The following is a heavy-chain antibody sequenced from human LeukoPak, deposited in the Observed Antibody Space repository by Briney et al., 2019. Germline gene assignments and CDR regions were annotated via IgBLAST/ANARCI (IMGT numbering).Heavy chain of an antibody. CDR3: AKESGGFDY. V-gene: IGHV3-9*03. D-gene: IGHD4-23*01. CDR1: GFTFDDYA. CDR2: ISWNSGSI. Sequence: GGSLRLSCAASGFTFDDYAMHWVRQAPGKGLEWVSGISWNSGSIGYADSVKGRFTISRDDAKNSLYLQMNSLRAEDMALYYCAKESGGFDYWGQGTLVTVSS. J-gene: IGHJ4*02.